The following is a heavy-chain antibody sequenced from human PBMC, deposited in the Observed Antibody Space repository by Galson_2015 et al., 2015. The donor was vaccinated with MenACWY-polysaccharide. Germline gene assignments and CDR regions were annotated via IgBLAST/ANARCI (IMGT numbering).Heavy chain of an antibody. V-gene: IGHV4-4*07. J-gene: IGHJ2*01. CDR2: IHASGST. CDR3: ARRSLGNWYFDL. D-gene: IGHD7-27*01. CDR1: NDSITSSY. Sequence: SETLSLTCTVSNDSITSSYWSWIRQPAGKGLEWIGRIHASGSTTYNPSFKSRVTMSVDMSNNQFSLRLTSVTTADTAVYYCARRSLGNWYFDLWGRGTLVTVSS.